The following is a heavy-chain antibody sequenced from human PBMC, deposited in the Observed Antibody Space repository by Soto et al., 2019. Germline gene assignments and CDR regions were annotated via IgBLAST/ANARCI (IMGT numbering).Heavy chain of an antibody. CDR3: ARDGRRNSSGWYWYFDL. V-gene: IGHV3-30-3*01. Sequence: QVQLVESGGGVVQPGRSLRLSCAASGFTFSSYAMHWVRQAPGKGLEWVAVISYDGSNKYYADSVKGRFTISRDNSKNPLYLQMNSLRAEDTAVYYCARDGRRNSSGWYWYFDLWGRGTLVTVSS. J-gene: IGHJ2*01. D-gene: IGHD6-19*01. CDR1: GFTFSSYA. CDR2: ISYDGSNK.